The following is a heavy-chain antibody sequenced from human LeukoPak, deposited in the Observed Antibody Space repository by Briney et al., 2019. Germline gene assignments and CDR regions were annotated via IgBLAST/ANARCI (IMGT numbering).Heavy chain of an antibody. CDR3: ARRGRAVAPFDN. D-gene: IGHD6-19*01. J-gene: IGHJ4*02. CDR2: IYPGDSDT. V-gene: IGHV5-51*01. Sequence: GESLNISCKGFGYTFSSYWIGWVRQMPGKGLEWMGIIYPGDSDTRYGPSFQGQVTISADKSRNTAYLQWSSLKASDTAIYYCARRGRAVAPFDNWGQGTLVTVSS. CDR1: GYTFSSYW.